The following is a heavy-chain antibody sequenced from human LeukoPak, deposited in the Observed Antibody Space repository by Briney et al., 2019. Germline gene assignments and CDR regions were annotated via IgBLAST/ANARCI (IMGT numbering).Heavy chain of an antibody. CDR3: ARDFGLEMATITSTV. Sequence: GGSLRLSCATSGFTFSSYWMSWVRQAPGKGLEWVANIKQDGSEKYYVDSVKGRFTISRDNAKNSLYLQMNSLRAEDTAVYYCARDFGLEMATITSTVWGQGTLVTVSS. D-gene: IGHD5-24*01. J-gene: IGHJ4*02. V-gene: IGHV3-7*01. CDR1: GFTFSSYW. CDR2: IKQDGSEK.